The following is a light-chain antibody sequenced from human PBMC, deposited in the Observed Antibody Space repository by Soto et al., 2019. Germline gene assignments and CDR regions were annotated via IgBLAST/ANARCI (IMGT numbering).Light chain of an antibody. Sequence: QMTQSPASRSATVGDRVTITCRASQTIGNYLNWYQQKPGKAHKXLIYGTSTLQSGVPSGFSVIVSGTDLTINLRHLQPEDRATDYGQQRFRTPHTFAPGTKVDN. CDR3: QQRFRTPHT. J-gene: IGKJ3*01. CDR2: GTS. V-gene: IGKV1-39*01. CDR1: QTIGNY.